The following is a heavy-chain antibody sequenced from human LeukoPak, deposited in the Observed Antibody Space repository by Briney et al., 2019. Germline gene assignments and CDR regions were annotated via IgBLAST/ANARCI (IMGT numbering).Heavy chain of an antibody. V-gene: IGHV3-30-3*01. D-gene: IGHD3-22*01. Sequence: PGGSLRLSCAASGFTFSSYAMHWVRQAPGKGLEWEAVISYDGSNKYYADSVKGRFTISRDNSKNTLYLQMNSLRAEDTAVYYCARDGTYYYDSSGYYSLDYWGQGTLVTVSS. CDR2: ISYDGSNK. J-gene: IGHJ4*02. CDR3: ARDGTYYYDSSGYYSLDY. CDR1: GFTFSSYA.